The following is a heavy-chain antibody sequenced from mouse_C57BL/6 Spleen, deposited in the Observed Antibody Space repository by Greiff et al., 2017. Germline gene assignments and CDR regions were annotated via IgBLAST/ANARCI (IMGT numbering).Heavy chain of an antibody. J-gene: IGHJ4*01. D-gene: IGHD4-1*01. CDR3: AKLGQGAMDY. V-gene: IGHV1-80*01. CDR1: GYAFSSYW. Sequence: QVQLKQSGAELVKPGASVKISCKASGYAFSSYWMNWVKQRPGKGLEWIGQIYPGDGDTNYNGKFKGKATLTAYKSSSTAYMQRSSLTSEDSAVYFCAKLGQGAMDYWGQGTSVTVSS. CDR2: IYPGDGDT.